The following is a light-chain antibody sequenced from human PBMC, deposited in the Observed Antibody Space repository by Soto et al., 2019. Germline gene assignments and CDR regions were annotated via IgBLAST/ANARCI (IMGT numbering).Light chain of an antibody. Sequence: QSVLTQPASVSGSPGQSITISCTGNRNDVGGYNYVSWYQQHPGKAPKFMIYDVSNRPSGVSNRFSGSKSGNTASLTISGLQAEDEADYYCCSYTTSNTRQIVLGTGTKVTVL. CDR2: DVS. J-gene: IGLJ1*01. V-gene: IGLV2-14*01. CDR3: CSYTTSNTRQIV. CDR1: RNDVGGYNY.